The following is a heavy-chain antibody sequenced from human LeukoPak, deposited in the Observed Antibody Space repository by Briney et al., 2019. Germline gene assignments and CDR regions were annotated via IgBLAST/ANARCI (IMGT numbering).Heavy chain of an antibody. Sequence: TGGSLRLSCAASGFTFSSYATSWVRQAPGKGLEWVSGISGSGGSTYYADSVKGRFTISRDNSENTPYLQMTRLRAEDTAVYYWEKDQVWIVVVSFAYGGQGPGVTVS. D-gene: IGHD3-22*01. CDR3: EKDQVWIVVVSFAY. CDR1: GFTFSSYA. CDR2: ISGSGGST. J-gene: IGHJ4*02. V-gene: IGHV3-23*01.